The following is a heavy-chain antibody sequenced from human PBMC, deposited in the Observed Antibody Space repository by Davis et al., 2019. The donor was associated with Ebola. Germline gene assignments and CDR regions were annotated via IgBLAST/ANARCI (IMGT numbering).Heavy chain of an antibody. J-gene: IGHJ6*02. CDR1: GFTVSSYA. D-gene: IGHD5-18*01. Sequence: GGSLRLSCAASGFTVSSYAMHWVRQAPGKGLEWVAVISYDGSNKYYADSVKGRFTISRDNAKNSLYLQMNSLRAEDTAVYYCAKDGQLWYSYYYGMDVWGQGTTVTVSS. CDR3: AKDGQLWYSYYYGMDV. CDR2: ISYDGSNK. V-gene: IGHV3-30-3*02.